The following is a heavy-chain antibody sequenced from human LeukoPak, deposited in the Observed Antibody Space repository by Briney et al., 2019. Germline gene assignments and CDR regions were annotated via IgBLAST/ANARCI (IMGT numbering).Heavy chain of an antibody. CDR2: ISGSGGST. CDR3: ARGSKGGGLVDTAMVTPVGY. V-gene: IGHV3-23*01. CDR1: GFTFSSYA. J-gene: IGHJ4*02. D-gene: IGHD5-18*01. Sequence: PGGSLRLSCAASGFTFSSYAMSWVRQAPGKGLEWVSAISGSGGSTYYADSVKGRFTISRDNSKNTLYLQMNSLRAEDTAVYYCARGSKGGGLVDTAMVTPVGYWGQGTLVTVSS.